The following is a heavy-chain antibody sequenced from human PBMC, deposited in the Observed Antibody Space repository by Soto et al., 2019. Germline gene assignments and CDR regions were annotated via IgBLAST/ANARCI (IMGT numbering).Heavy chain of an antibody. J-gene: IGHJ4*02. V-gene: IGHV4-31*03. CDR1: GGSISSGGYY. Sequence: PSETLSLTCTVSGGSISSGGYYWSWIRQHPGKGLEWIGYIYYSGSTYYNPSLKSRVTISVDTSKNQFSLKLSSVTAADTAVYYCATASYYYDSSGYLAGQIDYWGQGTLVTSPQ. D-gene: IGHD3-22*01. CDR3: ATASYYYDSSGYLAGQIDY. CDR2: IYYSGST.